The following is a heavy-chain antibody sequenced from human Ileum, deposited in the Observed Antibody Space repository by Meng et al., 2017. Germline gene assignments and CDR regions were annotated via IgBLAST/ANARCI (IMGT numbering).Heavy chain of an antibody. Sequence: ASVQVTCKASGYTFTTYAMSWVRQAPGQGLEWMGWINTDTGNHTYAQGSAGRFVFSLDTSVSTAYLQISSLKAEDTAVYFCARVSGYCSRSSCYPNYWGQGTLVTVSS. J-gene: IGHJ4*02. CDR2: INTDTGNH. CDR3: ARVSGYCSRSSCYPNY. CDR1: GYTFTTYA. D-gene: IGHD2-2*01. V-gene: IGHV7-4-1*02.